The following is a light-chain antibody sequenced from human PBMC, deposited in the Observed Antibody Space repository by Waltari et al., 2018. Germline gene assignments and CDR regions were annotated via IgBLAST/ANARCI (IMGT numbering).Light chain of an antibody. CDR3: QQYQNWPQT. CDR2: GAS. Sequence: EIVMTQSPATLFVSPGERATLSCRASQSISSNLAWYQQKPGQAPRRLMDGASTRATAIPARFSGSGSGTEFALTISSLQSEDSAVYYCQQYQNWPQTFGQGTKLQIK. CDR1: QSISSN. J-gene: IGKJ2*01. V-gene: IGKV3-15*01.